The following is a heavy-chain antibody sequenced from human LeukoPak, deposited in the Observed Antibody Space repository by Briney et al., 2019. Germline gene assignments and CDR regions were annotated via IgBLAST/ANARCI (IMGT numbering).Heavy chain of an antibody. CDR2: IHHSGST. D-gene: IGHD6-13*01. V-gene: IGHV4-38-2*02. J-gene: IGHJ4*02. CDR3: ARDPSSSWTPFDY. Sequence: LGTLSLPPTVSGFSPNNAYYSGWGRPPPRKGLGWVGSIHHSGSTYYNPSLKSRVTISIDTSKNQFSLKLSSVTAADTAVYYCARDPSSSWTPFDYWGQGTLVTVSS. CDR1: GFSPNNAYY.